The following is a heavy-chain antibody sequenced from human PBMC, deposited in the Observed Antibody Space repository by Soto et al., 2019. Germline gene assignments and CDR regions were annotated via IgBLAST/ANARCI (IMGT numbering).Heavy chain of an antibody. CDR2: IIPIFGTA. V-gene: IGHV1-69*06. J-gene: IGHJ3*02. D-gene: IGHD5-18*01. CDR1: GGTFSSYA. Sequence: SVKVSCKASGGTFSSYAISWVRQAPGQGLEWMGGIIPIFGTANYAQKFQGRVTITADKSTSTAYMELSSLRSEDTAVYYCARVDTAMVYKSDAFDIWGQGTMVTVSS. CDR3: ARVDTAMVYKSDAFDI.